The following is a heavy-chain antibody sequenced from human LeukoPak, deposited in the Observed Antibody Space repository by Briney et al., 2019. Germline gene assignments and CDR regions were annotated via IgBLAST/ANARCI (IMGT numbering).Heavy chain of an antibody. V-gene: IGHV4-59*08. D-gene: IGHD5-12*01. Sequence: SETLSLTCTVSGGSISSYYWSWIRQPPGKGLEWIGYIYYSGSTNYNPSLKSRVTISVDTSKNQFSLKLSSVTAADTAVYYCARRRLGAFDIWGQGTTVTVSS. CDR2: IYYSGST. CDR3: ARRRLGAFDI. CDR1: GGSISSYY. J-gene: IGHJ3*02.